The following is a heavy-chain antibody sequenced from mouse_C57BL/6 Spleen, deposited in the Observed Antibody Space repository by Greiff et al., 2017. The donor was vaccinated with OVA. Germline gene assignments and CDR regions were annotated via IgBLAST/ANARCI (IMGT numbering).Heavy chain of an antibody. J-gene: IGHJ2*01. CDR1: GFTFSDYY. D-gene: IGHD1-1*01. CDR3: ARARGYYGSSYYCGY. V-gene: IGHV5-16*01. CDR2: INYDGSST. Sequence: EVQRVESEGGLVQPGSSMKLSCTASGFTFSDYYMAWVRQVPEKGLEWVANINYDGSSTYYLDSLKSRFIISRDNAKNILYLQMSSLKSEDTATYYCARARGYYGSSYYCGYWGQGTTLTVSS.